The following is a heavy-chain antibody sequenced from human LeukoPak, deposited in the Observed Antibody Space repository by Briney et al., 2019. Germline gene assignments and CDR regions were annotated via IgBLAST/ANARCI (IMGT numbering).Heavy chain of an antibody. CDR2: IKQDGSEK. V-gene: IGHV3-7*01. D-gene: IGHD3-10*01. CDR3: AREMVVGGPGNYYKSGMDV. J-gene: IGHJ6*02. Sequence: GGSLRLSCAASGFTFSSYWMSWVRQAPGKGLEWVANIKQDGSEKYYVDSVKGRFTISRDNAKNSLYLLMNSLRGEDTAVYYCAREMVVGGPGNYYKSGMDVWGQGTTVTVSS. CDR1: GFTFSSYW.